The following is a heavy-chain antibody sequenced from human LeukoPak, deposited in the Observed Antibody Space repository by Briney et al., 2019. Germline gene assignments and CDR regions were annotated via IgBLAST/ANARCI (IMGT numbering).Heavy chain of an antibody. CDR3: ANPPYSSSWNLFFY. CDR1: GGSISSYY. V-gene: IGHV4-59*08. Sequence: SETLSLTCTVSGGSISSYYWSWIRQPPGKGLEWLGYIYYSGSTNYNPSLKSRVTISVDTSKNQSSLKMSSVTAEDTAVYYCANPPYSSSWNLFFYWGHGKPVTASS. CDR2: IYYSGST. D-gene: IGHD6-13*01. J-gene: IGHJ4*03.